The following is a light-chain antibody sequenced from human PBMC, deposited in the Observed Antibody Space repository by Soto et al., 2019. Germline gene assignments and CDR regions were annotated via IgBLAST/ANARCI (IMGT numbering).Light chain of an antibody. Sequence: DIQMTQSPSSLSASVGGRVTITCQASQDISNYLNWYQQKPGKAPKLLIYDTSNLETGVPSTFSGSGSGRDFTLTITSLQPEDVATYYCQQYDSLPYTFGQGTKLEIK. CDR3: QQYDSLPYT. V-gene: IGKV1-33*01. CDR1: QDISNY. CDR2: DTS. J-gene: IGKJ2*01.